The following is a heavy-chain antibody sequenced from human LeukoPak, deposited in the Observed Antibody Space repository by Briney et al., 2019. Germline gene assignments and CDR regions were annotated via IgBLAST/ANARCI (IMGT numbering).Heavy chain of an antibody. Sequence: GASVKVSCKASGYTFTSYAMNWVRQAPGQGLEWMGWINTNTGNPTYAQGFTGRFVFSLDTSVSTAYLQISSLKAEDTAVYYCAREIRILEWLLAVRTPDAGIDYGGQGTLVTVSS. CDR1: GYTFTSYA. CDR2: INTNTGNP. V-gene: IGHV7-4-1*02. D-gene: IGHD3-3*01. CDR3: AREIRILEWLLAVRTPDAGIDY. J-gene: IGHJ4*02.